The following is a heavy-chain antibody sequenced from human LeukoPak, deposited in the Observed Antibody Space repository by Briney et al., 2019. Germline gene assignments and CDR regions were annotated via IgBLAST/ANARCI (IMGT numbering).Heavy chain of an antibody. V-gene: IGHV1-8*01. CDR1: GYTFTSYD. D-gene: IGHD1-1*01. CDR3: ARGLTTFYYYYYGMDV. J-gene: IGHJ6*02. Sequence: GASVKVSCNASGYTFTSYDVNWFRQATGQGLEWMGWMNPNSGNTGYAQKFQGRVSLTRDTTISTAYMELSSLRSEDTAVYYCARGLTTFYYYYYGMDVWGQGTTVTVSS. CDR2: MNPNSGNT.